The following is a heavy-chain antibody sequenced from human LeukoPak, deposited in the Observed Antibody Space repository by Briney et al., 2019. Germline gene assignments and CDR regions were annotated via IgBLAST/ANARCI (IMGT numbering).Heavy chain of an antibody. J-gene: IGHJ4*02. CDR2: ISGYNGNT. D-gene: IGHD3-10*01. Sequence: ASVKVSCKASGYTFTSYGISWVRQAPGQGLEWMGWISGYNGNTNYAQKFQGRVTMTIDTSTSTLYMELRSLRSNDTAVYYCARGRTHRRLWLGESTGGPFDYWGQGTLVTVSS. CDR1: GYTFTSYG. V-gene: IGHV1-18*01. CDR3: ARGRTHRRLWLGESTGGPFDY.